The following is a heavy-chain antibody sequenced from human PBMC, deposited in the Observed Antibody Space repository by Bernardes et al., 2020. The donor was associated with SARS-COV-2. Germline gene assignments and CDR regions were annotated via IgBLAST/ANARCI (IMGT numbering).Heavy chain of an antibody. CDR2: IYYRGNI. J-gene: IGHJ6*02. CDR3: ARVAAGYYLQYGMDV. Sequence: SETLSLNCTVSGGSISSSTFYWGWVRQPPGKGLEWIGSIYYRGNIYYSASLKSRVTISIDTSKNQFSLKLSSVTAADTAVYYCARVAAGYYLQYGMDVWGQGTPATVSS. D-gene: IGHD6-19*01. V-gene: IGHV4-39*01. CDR1: GGSISSSTFY.